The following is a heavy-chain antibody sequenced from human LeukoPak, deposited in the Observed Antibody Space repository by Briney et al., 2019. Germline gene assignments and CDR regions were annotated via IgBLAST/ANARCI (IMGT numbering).Heavy chain of an antibody. CDR2: ISNSGST. Sequence: SETLSLTCTVSGGSFSSDFWSWIRQPPGKGLEWIGCISNSGSTNYNPSLKSRVTISVDMSKNQFSLRLSSVTAADTAVYYCARHYRGSPAYDFDYWGQGTLVTVSS. CDR3: ARHYRGSPAYDFDY. J-gene: IGHJ4*02. D-gene: IGHD3-10*01. CDR1: GGSFSSDF. V-gene: IGHV4-59*08.